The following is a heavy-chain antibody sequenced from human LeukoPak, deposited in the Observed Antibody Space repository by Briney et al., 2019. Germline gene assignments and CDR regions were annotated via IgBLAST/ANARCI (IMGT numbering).Heavy chain of an antibody. J-gene: IGHJ3*02. D-gene: IGHD3-22*01. Sequence: PGGSLRLSCAASGFTFSSYWMSWVRQAPGKGLEWVANIKQDGSEKYYVDSVKGRFTISRDNAKNSLYLQMNGLRAEDTAVYYCARDYHYYDSSGYFDAFDIWGQGTMVTVSS. CDR1: GFTFSSYW. V-gene: IGHV3-7*01. CDR2: IKQDGSEK. CDR3: ARDYHYYDSSGYFDAFDI.